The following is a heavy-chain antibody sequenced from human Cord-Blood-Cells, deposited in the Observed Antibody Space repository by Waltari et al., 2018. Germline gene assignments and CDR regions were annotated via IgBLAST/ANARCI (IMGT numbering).Heavy chain of an antibody. J-gene: IGHJ4*02. Sequence: QVQLVESGGGVVQPGRSLRLSCAASGFTFSSYGMHWVRQAPGKGLEWVAVISYDGSNKYYADSVKGRFTISRDNSKNTLYLQMNSLRAEDTAVYYCAKGSSGYDFDYWGQGTLVTVSS. D-gene: IGHD5-12*01. CDR3: AKGSSGYDFDY. CDR1: GFTFSSYG. CDR2: ISYDGSNK. V-gene: IGHV3-30*18.